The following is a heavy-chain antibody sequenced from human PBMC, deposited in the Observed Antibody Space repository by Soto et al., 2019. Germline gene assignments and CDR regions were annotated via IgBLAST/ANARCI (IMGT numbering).Heavy chain of an antibody. V-gene: IGHV3-74*01. CDR2: INSDGSST. Sequence: EVQLVESGGGLVQPGGSLRLSCAASGFTFSSYWMHWVRQAPGKGLVWVSRINSDGSSTSYADSVKGRFTISRDNAKNTVYLQMNSLRAEDTAVYYCARESKYYYDSSGYAYFDYWGQGTLVTVSS. J-gene: IGHJ4*02. D-gene: IGHD3-22*01. CDR3: ARESKYYYDSSGYAYFDY. CDR1: GFTFSSYW.